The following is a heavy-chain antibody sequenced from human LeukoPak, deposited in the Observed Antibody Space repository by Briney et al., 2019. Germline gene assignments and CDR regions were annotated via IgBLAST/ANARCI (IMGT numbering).Heavy chain of an antibody. V-gene: IGHV3-30*04. J-gene: IGHJ4*02. CDR3: ARDAGGYDSSGYPGY. Sequence: PGGSLRLSCAASGFTFTSYAIHWVRQAPGKGLEWVAVILYDGTNKYYADSVKGRFTISRDNSKNTLYLQMNSLRAEDTAVYYCARDAGGYDSSGYPGYWGQGTLVTVSS. CDR1: GFTFTSYA. CDR2: ILYDGTNK. D-gene: IGHD3-22*01.